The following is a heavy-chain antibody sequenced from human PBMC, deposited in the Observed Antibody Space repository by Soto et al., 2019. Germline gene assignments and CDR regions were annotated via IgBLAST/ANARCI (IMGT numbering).Heavy chain of an antibody. CDR1: GGSISSGGYY. CDR3: ARVRSTMGLKWAFDI. J-gene: IGHJ3*02. Sequence: SETLSLTCTVSGGSISSGGYYWSWIRQHPGEGLEWIGYIYYSGSTYYNPSLKSRVTISVDTSKNQFSLKLSSVTAADTAVYYCARVRSTMGLKWAFDIWGQGTMVTVSS. CDR2: IYYSGST. D-gene: IGHD3-10*01. V-gene: IGHV4-31*03.